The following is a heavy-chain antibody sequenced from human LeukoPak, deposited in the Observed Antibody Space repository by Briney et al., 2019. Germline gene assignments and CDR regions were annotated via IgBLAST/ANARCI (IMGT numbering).Heavy chain of an antibody. J-gene: IGHJ4*01. V-gene: IGHV3-23*01. CDR1: GFAFSTYA. D-gene: IGHD5/OR15-5a*01. Sequence: GGSLSLSCAASGFAFSTYAMTWVRQAPEKGLHWVSAISTSGRAAYYADSVEGRFTISRDNSKNTLYLQMNSLRADDTAVYYCAKARGSSVYEQFDYWGQGTQVTVSP. CDR2: ISTSGRAA. CDR3: AKARGSSVYEQFDY.